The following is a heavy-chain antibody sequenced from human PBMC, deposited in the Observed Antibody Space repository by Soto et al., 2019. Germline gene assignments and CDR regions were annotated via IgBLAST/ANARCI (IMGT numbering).Heavy chain of an antibody. D-gene: IGHD2-15*01. CDR1: GFSVGSNY. J-gene: IGHJ2*01. CDR3: ARSSRGGNAGYFNL. CDR2: IYSGGTT. V-gene: IGHV3-53*02. Sequence: EVQLVETGGGLIQPGGSLRLSCAVSGFSVGSNYMNWVRQAPGKGLEWVSVIYSGGTTHDADSVKGRFTTSRDNSKNMVYLQMNSLRVEDTAVYYCARSSRGGNAGYFNLWGRGTLVTVSS.